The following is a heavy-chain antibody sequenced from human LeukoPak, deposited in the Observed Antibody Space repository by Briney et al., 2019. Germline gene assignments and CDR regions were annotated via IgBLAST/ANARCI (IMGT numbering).Heavy chain of an antibody. CDR2: IYYSGST. CDR3: ARMSYDILTGYYHVFDY. Sequence: PSETLSLTCTVSGGSISSYYWNWIRQPPGKGLEWIGYIYYSGSTNYNPSLKSRVTISVDTSKNQFSLKLSSVTAADTAVYYCARMSYDILTGYYHVFDYWGQGTLVTVS. CDR1: GGSISSYY. D-gene: IGHD3-9*01. V-gene: IGHV4-59*08. J-gene: IGHJ4*02.